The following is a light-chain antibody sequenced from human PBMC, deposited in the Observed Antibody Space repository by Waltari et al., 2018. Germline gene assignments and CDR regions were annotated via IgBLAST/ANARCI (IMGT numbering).Light chain of an antibody. CDR2: DAS. Sequence: IQMTHSPSSLSASVGDRVTITCRASQDIRNSLAWYQQKPGKAPKLLLSDASRLQSGVPSRFSGSGSGTDYTLTISSLQPEDFATYYCQQYYTMFPYTFGQGTKLEIK. V-gene: IGKV1-NL1*01. J-gene: IGKJ2*01. CDR3: QQYYTMFPYT. CDR1: QDIRNS.